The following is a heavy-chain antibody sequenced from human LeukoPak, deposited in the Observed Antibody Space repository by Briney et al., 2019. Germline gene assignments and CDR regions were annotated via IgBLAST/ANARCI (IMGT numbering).Heavy chain of an antibody. V-gene: IGHV1-2*02. D-gene: IGHD4-23*01. CDR2: INPNNGGT. CDR1: GYTFTGYY. CDR3: ASTVVTPYYYYYGMDV. J-gene: IGHJ6*02. Sequence: GASVNVSCKASGYTFTGYYMHWVRQAPGQGLEWMGWINPNNGGTNYAQKFQGRVTMTRDTSISTAYMELSRLRSDDTAVYYCASTVVTPYYYYYGMDVWGQGTTVTVSS.